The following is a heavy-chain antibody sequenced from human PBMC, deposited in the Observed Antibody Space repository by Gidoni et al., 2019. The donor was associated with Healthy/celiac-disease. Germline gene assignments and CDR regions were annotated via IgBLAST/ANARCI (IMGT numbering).Heavy chain of an antibody. Sequence: QVQLVESGGGVVQPGRSLRLSCAASGFTFSSSGMHWVRQAPGKGLEWVAVIWYDGSNKYYADSVKGRFTISRDNSKNTLYLQMNSLRAEDTAVYYCARDKYDSSGYPGPDAFDIWGQGTMVTVSS. D-gene: IGHD3-22*01. V-gene: IGHV3-33*01. CDR2: IWYDGSNK. CDR1: GFTFSSSG. CDR3: ARDKYDSSGYPGPDAFDI. J-gene: IGHJ3*02.